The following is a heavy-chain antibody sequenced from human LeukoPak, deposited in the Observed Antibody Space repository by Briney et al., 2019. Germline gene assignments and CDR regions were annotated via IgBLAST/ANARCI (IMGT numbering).Heavy chain of an antibody. J-gene: IGHJ3*02. CDR1: GGSISSYY. D-gene: IGHD3-3*01. Sequence: SETLSLTCTVSGGSISSYYWSWLRQPPGKGLEGIGYIYYSGSTNYNPSLKSRVTISVDTSKNQFSLKLSSVTAADTAVYYCARGAIFGVVTNAFDIWGQGTMVTVSS. V-gene: IGHV4-59*01. CDR3: ARGAIFGVVTNAFDI. CDR2: IYYSGST.